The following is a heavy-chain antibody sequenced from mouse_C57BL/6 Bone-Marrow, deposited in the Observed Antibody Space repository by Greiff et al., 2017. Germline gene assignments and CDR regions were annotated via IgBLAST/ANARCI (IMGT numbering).Heavy chain of an antibody. Sequence: DVMLVESGGDLVKPGGSLKLSCAASGFTFSSYGMSWVRQTPDKRLEWVATISSGGSYTYYPDSVKGRFTISRDNAKNTLYLQMSSLKSEDTAMYYCARRKYCDYWGQGTTLTVSS. J-gene: IGHJ2*01. CDR2: ISSGGSYT. CDR3: ARRKYCDY. V-gene: IGHV5-6*02. CDR1: GFTFSSYG.